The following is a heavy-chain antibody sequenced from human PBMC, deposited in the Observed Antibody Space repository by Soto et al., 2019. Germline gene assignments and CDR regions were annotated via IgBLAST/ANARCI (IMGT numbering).Heavy chain of an antibody. CDR2: INAYNGNT. CDR3: ARVSGYGIFDC. Sequence: QVQLVQSGAEVKKPGASVKVSCKASGYTFTSYAISWVRQAPGQGLEWMGWINAYNGNTNHAQKLQGRVTMTTDTAKSTAYMELRGLGSDGRAVYYCARVSGYGIFDCWGQGSLVTVSS. J-gene: IGHJ4*02. D-gene: IGHD5-12*01. V-gene: IGHV1-18*01. CDR1: GYTFTSYA.